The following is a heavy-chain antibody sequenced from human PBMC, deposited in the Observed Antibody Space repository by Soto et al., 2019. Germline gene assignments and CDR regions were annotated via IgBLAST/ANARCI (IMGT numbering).Heavy chain of an antibody. CDR2: IIPMFGTA. Sequence: QVHLVQSGAEVKKPGSSVKVSCTASGGTFGSYTVTWVRQAPGKGLEWMGEIIPMFGTANYAQKFQGRVTLTADKSTTTAHMELCSLSSDDTAVYFCARQKAMPPHFYSGMDVWGQGTTVTVSS. J-gene: IGHJ6*02. CDR3: ARQKAMPPHFYSGMDV. CDR1: GGTFGSYT. D-gene: IGHD2-2*01. V-gene: IGHV1-69*06.